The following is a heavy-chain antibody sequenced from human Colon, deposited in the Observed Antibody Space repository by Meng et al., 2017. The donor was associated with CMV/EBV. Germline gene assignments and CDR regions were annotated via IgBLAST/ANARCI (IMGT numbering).Heavy chain of an antibody. J-gene: IGHJ4*02. CDR3: TREGFDY. CDR1: GYTFTGYW. CDR2: IKPSTGDT. V-gene: IGHV1-2*06. Sequence: QVQLVQSGVEVKKPGTSVNLSCKASGYTFTGYWMHWVRQALGQGLEWMGRIKPSTGDTNYAQNFQGRVTVTRDTSISTVYMEVNSLTSDDTAVYYCTREGFDYWGQGALVTVSS.